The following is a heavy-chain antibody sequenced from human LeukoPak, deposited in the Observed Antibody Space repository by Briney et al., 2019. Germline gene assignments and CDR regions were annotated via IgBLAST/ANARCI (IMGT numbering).Heavy chain of an antibody. J-gene: IGHJ4*02. D-gene: IGHD6-13*01. Sequence: GGSLRLSCAASGFTFNTYGMNWVRQAPGKGLEWISYISSDSTTTYYADSVKGRFIISRDNAKNSLFLHMNSLRAEDTAIYYCARSAGSSGWYEGYYFDYWGQGTLVTVSS. CDR3: ARSAGSSGWYEGYYFDY. CDR1: GFTFNTYG. CDR2: ISSDSTTT. V-gene: IGHV3-48*01.